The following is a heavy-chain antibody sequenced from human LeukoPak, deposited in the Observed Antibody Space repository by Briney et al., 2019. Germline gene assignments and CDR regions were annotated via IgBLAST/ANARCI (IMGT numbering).Heavy chain of an antibody. CDR1: GGSISSSNW. Sequence: TSETLSLTCAVSGGSISSSNWWSWVRQPPGKGLEWIGEIYHSGSTNYNPSLKSRVTISVDTSKNQFSLKLSSVTAADTAVYYCARGEAHYYDSSGYNPQPFDYWGQGTLVTVSS. CDR3: ARGEAHYYDSSGYNPQPFDY. V-gene: IGHV4-4*02. D-gene: IGHD3-22*01. CDR2: IYHSGST. J-gene: IGHJ4*02.